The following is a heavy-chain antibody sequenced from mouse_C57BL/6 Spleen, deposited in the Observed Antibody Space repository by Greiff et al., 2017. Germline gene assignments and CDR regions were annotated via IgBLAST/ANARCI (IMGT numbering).Heavy chain of an antibody. J-gene: IGHJ1*03. CDR2: IYPRSGNT. V-gene: IGHV1-81*01. D-gene: IGHD4-1*01. CDR3: ARAGKLWYFDV. CDR1: GYTFTSYG. Sequence: QVQLKQSGAELARPGASVKLSCKASGYTFTSYGISWVKQRTGQGLEWIGEIYPRSGNTYYNEKFKGKATLTADKSSSTAYMELRSLTSEDSAVYFCARAGKLWYFDVWGTGTTVTVSS.